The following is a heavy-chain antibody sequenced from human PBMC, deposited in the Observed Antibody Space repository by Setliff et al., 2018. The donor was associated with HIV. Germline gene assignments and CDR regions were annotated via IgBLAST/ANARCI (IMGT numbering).Heavy chain of an antibody. CDR1: GGSISSSSYY. V-gene: IGHV4-39*01. D-gene: IGHD6-19*01. J-gene: IGHJ3*02. CDR3: ARRNSGWYDAFDI. Sequence: PSETLSLTCTVSGGSISSSSYYWGWIRQPPGKGLEWIGSIYYSGSTYYNPSLKSRVTISVDTSKNQFSLKLSSVTAADTAVYHCARRNSGWYDAFDIWGQGTMVTVSS. CDR2: IYYSGST.